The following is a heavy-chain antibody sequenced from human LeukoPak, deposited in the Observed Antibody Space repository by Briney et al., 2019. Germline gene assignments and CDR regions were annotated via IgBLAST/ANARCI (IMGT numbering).Heavy chain of an antibody. J-gene: IGHJ4*02. CDR3: ATAAVVGGYYRPFDY. CDR2: IYHSGST. CDR1: GYSISSGYY. Sequence: PSETLSLTCAVSGYSISSGYYWGWIRQPPGKGLEWIGSIYHSGSTYYNPSLKSRVTIPVDTSKNQFSLKLSSVTAADTAVYYCATAAVVGGYYRPFDYWGQGTLVTVSS. V-gene: IGHV4-38-2*01. D-gene: IGHD3-22*01.